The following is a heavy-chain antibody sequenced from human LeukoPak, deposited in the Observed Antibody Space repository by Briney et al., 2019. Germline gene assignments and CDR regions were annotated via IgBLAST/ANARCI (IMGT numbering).Heavy chain of an antibody. CDR3: ARIEAVTRGYNHAYYFDY. CDR1: GGPISSSDW. CDR2: IYHSGST. J-gene: IGHJ4*02. Sequence: SGTLSLTCAVSGGPISSSDWWSWVRQSPGRGLEWIGEIYHSGSTNYNPSLKSRVTISVDKSKTQFSLKLNSVTAADTAVYYCARIEAVTRGYNHAYYFDYWGQGTLVTVSS. D-gene: IGHD5-18*01. V-gene: IGHV4-4*02.